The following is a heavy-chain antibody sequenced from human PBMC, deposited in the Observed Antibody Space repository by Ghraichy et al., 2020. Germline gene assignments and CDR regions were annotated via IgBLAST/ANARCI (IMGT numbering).Heavy chain of an antibody. CDR1: GFTFSSYW. CDR2: IKQDGSEK. D-gene: IGHD2-15*01. Sequence: GGSLRLSCAASGFTFSSYWMSWVRQAPGKGLEWVANIKQDGSEKYYVDSVKGRFTISRDNAKNSLYLQMNSLRAEDTAVYYCARDAAVVVVAATPHYYYYMDVWGKGTTVTVSS. CDR3: ARDAAVVVVAATPHYYYYMDV. V-gene: IGHV3-7*03. J-gene: IGHJ6*03.